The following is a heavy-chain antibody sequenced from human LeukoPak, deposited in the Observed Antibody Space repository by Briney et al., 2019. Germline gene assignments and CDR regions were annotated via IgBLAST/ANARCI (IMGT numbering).Heavy chain of an antibody. CDR2: IYYSGST. J-gene: IGHJ4*02. CDR3: ARDNWGWGYFDY. Sequence: SETLSLTCTLSGGSISSYYWSWIRQPPGKGLEWIGYIYYSGSTNYNPSLKSRVTISVDTSKNQFSLKLSSVTAADTAVYYCARDNWGWGYFDYWGQGTLVTVSS. D-gene: IGHD7-27*01. V-gene: IGHV4-59*01. CDR1: GGSISSYY.